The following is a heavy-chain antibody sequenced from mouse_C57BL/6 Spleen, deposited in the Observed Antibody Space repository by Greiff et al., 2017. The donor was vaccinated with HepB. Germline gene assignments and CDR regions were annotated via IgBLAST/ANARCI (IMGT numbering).Heavy chain of an antibody. V-gene: IGHV1-66*01. CDR1: GYSFTSYY. CDR3: ARGSNWFAY. J-gene: IGHJ3*01. D-gene: IGHD2-5*01. CDR2: IYPGSGNT. Sequence: QVQLKESGPELVKPGASVKISCKASGYSFTSYYIHWVKQRPGQGLEWIGWIYPGSGNTKYNEKFKGKATLTADTSSSTAYMQLSSLTSEDSAVYYCARGSNWFAYWGQGTLVTVSA.